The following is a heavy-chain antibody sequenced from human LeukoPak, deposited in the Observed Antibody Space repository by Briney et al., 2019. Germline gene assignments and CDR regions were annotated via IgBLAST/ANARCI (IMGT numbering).Heavy chain of an antibody. D-gene: IGHD5-24*01. CDR2: IRYDGSDK. Sequence: GGSLRLSCAASGFTFSRHGMHWVRQAPGKGLEWVAFIRYDGSDKYYADSVKGRFTISRDNSENTLYLQMSSLRAEDTAVYYCARDAPRDGYNYYFDYWGQGTLVTVSS. J-gene: IGHJ4*02. V-gene: IGHV3-30*02. CDR3: ARDAPRDGYNYYFDY. CDR1: GFTFSRHG.